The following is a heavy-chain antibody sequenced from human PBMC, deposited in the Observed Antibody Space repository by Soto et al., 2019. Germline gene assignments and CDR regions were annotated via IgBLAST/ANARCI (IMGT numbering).Heavy chain of an antibody. CDR3: ARAGRDGYNYYRH. CDR2: ISAYNGNA. J-gene: IGHJ4*02. V-gene: IGHV1-18*01. Sequence: QVQLVKSGVEVKKPGASVKVSCKASGYTFSSYGISWVRQAPGQGLEWMGWISAYNGNAHYAQKLQGRVTMTTDTSTSTAYMELRSLRSDDTTVYFCARAGRDGYNYYRHWGQGTLVTVSS. D-gene: IGHD5-12*01. CDR1: GYTFSSYG.